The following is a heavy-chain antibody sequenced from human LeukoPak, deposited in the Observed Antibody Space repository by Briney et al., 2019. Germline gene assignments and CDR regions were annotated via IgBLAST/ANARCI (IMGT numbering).Heavy chain of an antibody. J-gene: IGHJ5*02. CDR2: IYYSGSS. D-gene: IGHD6-13*01. CDR1: GGSISSYY. CDR3: ARRRGIAAAGGDWFDP. V-gene: IGHV4-59*08. Sequence: SETLSLTCTVSGGSISSYYWSWIRQPPGKGLEWIGYIYYSGSSNYNPSLKSRVTISVDTSKNQFSLKLSSVTAADTAVYYCARRRGIAAAGGDWFDPWGQGTLVTVSS.